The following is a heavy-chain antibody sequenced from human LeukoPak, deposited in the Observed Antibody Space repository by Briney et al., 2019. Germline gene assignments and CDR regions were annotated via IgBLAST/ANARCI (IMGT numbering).Heavy chain of an antibody. J-gene: IGHJ4*02. D-gene: IGHD2-15*01. Sequence: VSVKVSCKASGYTFTSYGISWVRQAPGQGLEWMGWISAYNGNTNYAQKLQGRATMTTDTSTSTAYMELRSLRSDDTAVYYCARVENCSGGSCYHLTDWGQGTLVTVSS. CDR2: ISAYNGNT. V-gene: IGHV1-18*01. CDR1: GYTFTSYG. CDR3: ARVENCSGGSCYHLTD.